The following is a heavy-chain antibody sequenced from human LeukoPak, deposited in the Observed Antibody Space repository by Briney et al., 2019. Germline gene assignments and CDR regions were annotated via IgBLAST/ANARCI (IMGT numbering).Heavy chain of an antibody. Sequence: SETLSLTCTVSGGSILSSYWNWLRQPAGKELEWMGRVSSAGSTNYNPSLKSRLTVSVDTSTNQFSLNLTSVTAADTAVYYCARGVVYTNNWYSLDYWGQGTLVTVSS. V-gene: IGHV4-4*07. CDR3: ARGVVYTNNWYSLDY. CDR1: GGSILSSY. CDR2: VSSAGST. D-gene: IGHD6-13*01. J-gene: IGHJ4*02.